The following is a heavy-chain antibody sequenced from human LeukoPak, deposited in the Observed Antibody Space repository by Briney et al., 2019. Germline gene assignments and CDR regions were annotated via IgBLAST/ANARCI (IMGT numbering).Heavy chain of an antibody. V-gene: IGHV1-8*02. Sequence: GASVKVSCKASGGTFSSYAISWVRQAPGQGLEWMGWMNPNSGNTGYAQKFQGRVTMTRNTSISTAYMELSSLRSEDTAVYYCARGRGGIAAAGRYYYYYYGMDVWGQGTTVTVSS. CDR1: GGTFSSYA. CDR2: MNPNSGNT. D-gene: IGHD6-13*01. J-gene: IGHJ6*02. CDR3: ARGRGGIAAAGRYYYYYYGMDV.